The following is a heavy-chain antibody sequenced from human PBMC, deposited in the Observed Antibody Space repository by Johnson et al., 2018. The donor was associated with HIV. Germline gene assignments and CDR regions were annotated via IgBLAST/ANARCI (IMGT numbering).Heavy chain of an antibody. D-gene: IGHD3-10*01. V-gene: IGHV3-30-3*01. Sequence: QVQLVESGGGLVQPGGSLRLSCAASGFTFSSYAMHWVRQAPGKGLEWVAVISYDGSNKYYADSVKGRFIISRDNAKNSLYLQMNSLRAEDTALYYCARGKWRGGSGTDDVFDIWGQGTMVTVS. CDR3: ARGKWRGGSGTDDVFDI. CDR1: GFTFSSYA. CDR2: ISYDGSNK. J-gene: IGHJ3*02.